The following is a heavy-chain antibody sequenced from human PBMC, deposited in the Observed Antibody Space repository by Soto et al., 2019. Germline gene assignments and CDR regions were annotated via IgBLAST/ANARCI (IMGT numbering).Heavy chain of an antibody. CDR1: GGSVSSGSYY. V-gene: IGHV4-61*01. D-gene: IGHD1-26*01. CDR3: ATDAGQWELLYIFDY. J-gene: IGHJ4*02. CDR2: IYYSGST. Sequence: SETLSLTCTVSGGSVSSGSYYWSWIRQPPGKGLEWIGYIYYSGSTNYTPSLKSRVTISVDTSKNQSSLKLSSVTAEDTAVYYCATDAGQWELLYIFDYWRQGTLVTVSS.